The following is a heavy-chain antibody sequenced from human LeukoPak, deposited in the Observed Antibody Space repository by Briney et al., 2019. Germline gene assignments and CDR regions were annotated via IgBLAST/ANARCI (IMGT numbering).Heavy chain of an antibody. J-gene: IGHJ4*02. Sequence: VASVKVSCKASGGTFSSYAISWVRQAPGQGLEWMGRIISILGIANYAQKFQGRVTITADKSTSTAYMELSSLRSEDTAVYYCARGQPYYDSSGYYFDYWGQGTLVTVSS. CDR1: GGTFSSYA. V-gene: IGHV1-69*04. CDR3: ARGQPYYDSSGYYFDY. CDR2: IISILGIA. D-gene: IGHD3-22*01.